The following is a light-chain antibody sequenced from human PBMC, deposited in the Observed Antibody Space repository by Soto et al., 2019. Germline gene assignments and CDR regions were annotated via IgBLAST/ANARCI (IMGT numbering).Light chain of an antibody. CDR3: GSWDSSLSAYV. J-gene: IGLJ1*01. CDR1: SSNIGAGYD. CDR2: GNT. V-gene: IGLV1-40*01. Sequence: QSVLTQPPSVSGAPGQRVTISCTGSSSNIGAGYDVHWYQQLPGTAPKLLIYGNTNRPSGVPDRFSGSKSGTSASLAITGFQTGDEADYYCGSWDSSLSAYVFGTGTKV.